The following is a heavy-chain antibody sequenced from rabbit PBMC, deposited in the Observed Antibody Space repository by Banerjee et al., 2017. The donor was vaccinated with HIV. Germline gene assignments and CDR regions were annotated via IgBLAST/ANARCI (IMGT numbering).Heavy chain of an antibody. V-gene: IGHV1S40*01. Sequence: QSLEESGGDLVKPGASLTLTCTASGFSFSSDHYMYWVRQAPGKGLEWIARIYTGSGQTHYASWAKGRFTISKTSSTTVTLQMTSLTAADTATYFCARDLAGVTGWNFGLWGPGTLVTVS. J-gene: IGHJ4*01. CDR1: GFSFSSDHY. D-gene: IGHD4-1*01. CDR2: IYTGSGQT. CDR3: ARDLAGVTGWNFGL.